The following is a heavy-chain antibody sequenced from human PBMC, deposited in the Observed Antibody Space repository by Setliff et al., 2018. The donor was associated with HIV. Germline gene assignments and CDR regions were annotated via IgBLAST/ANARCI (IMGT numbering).Heavy chain of an antibody. CDR3: ARGPPGEPRLFQH. CDR2: ISTSSSYI. Sequence: GESLKISCAASGFSFSSYTMNWVRQAPGKGLEWVSSISTSSSYIYYADSAKGRFTISRDNAKNSLYLQMNSLRAEDTAVYYCARGPPGEPRLFQHWGQGTLVTVSS. V-gene: IGHV3-21*01. J-gene: IGHJ1*01. D-gene: IGHD3-10*01. CDR1: GFSFSSYT.